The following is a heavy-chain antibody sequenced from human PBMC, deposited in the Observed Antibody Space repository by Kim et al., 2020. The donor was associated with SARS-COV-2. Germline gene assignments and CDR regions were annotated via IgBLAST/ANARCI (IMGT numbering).Heavy chain of an antibody. V-gene: IGHV3-43*01. CDR2: ISWDGGST. CDR1: GFTFDDYT. Sequence: GGSLRLSCAASGFTFDDYTMHWVRQAPGKGLEWVSLISWDGGSTYYADSVKGRFTISRDNSKNSLYLQMNSLRTEDTALYYCAKDLSGVALWSGMDVWGQGTTVTVSS. J-gene: IGHJ6*02. CDR3: AKDLSGVALWSGMDV. D-gene: IGHD3-10*01.